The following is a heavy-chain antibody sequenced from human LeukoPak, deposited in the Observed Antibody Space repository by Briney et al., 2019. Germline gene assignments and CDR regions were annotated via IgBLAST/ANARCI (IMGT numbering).Heavy chain of an antibody. V-gene: IGHV4-59*11. CDR3: TTIKRGDIFGYFDF. CDR2: VFDSGRT. CDR1: GGSMTTHH. D-gene: IGHD5-18*01. J-gene: IGHJ4*02. Sequence: SETLSLTCTVSGGSMTTHHWNWIRQTPGKGLEWIGYVFDSGRTKVNPSLTSRVTLSTDMPKNQLSLRLSSVTAADTAVYYCTTIKRGDIFGYFDFWGQGILVTVSS.